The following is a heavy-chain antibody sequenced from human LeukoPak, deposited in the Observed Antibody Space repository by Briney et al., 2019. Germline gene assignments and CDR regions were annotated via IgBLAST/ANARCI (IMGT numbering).Heavy chain of an antibody. D-gene: IGHD2-8*01. CDR3: ARRNGAFDI. J-gene: IGHJ3*02. V-gene: IGHV5-51*01. CDR1: GYSFTTYW. CDR2: IYPGDSDS. Sequence: GESLQISCKGSGYSFTTYWIGWVRQMPGKGLEWMGIIYPGDSDSRYRPSFQGQVTISADKSISTAYLQWSSLKASDTAIYYCARRNGAFDIWGQGTMVTVSS.